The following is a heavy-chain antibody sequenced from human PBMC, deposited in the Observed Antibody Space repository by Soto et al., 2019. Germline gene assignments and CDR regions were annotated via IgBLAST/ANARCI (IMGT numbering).Heavy chain of an antibody. CDR1: GFTFSSYE. Sequence: LRLSCAASGFTFSSYEMNWVRQAPGKGLEWVSYISSSGSTIYYADSVKGRFTISRDNAKNSLYLQMNSLRAEDTAVYYCAREKAVAGPHYYYYYGMDVWGQGTTVTVSS. V-gene: IGHV3-48*03. D-gene: IGHD6-19*01. CDR2: ISSSGSTI. J-gene: IGHJ6*02. CDR3: AREKAVAGPHYYYYYGMDV.